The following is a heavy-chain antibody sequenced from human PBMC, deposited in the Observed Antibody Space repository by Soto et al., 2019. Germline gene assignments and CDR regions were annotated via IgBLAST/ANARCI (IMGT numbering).Heavy chain of an antibody. V-gene: IGHV1-58*01. D-gene: IGHD3-3*01. CDR2: IVVGSGNT. CDR3: AAEETHYDFWSGYSHFDY. CDR1: GFTFTSSA. Sequence: GASVKVSCKASGFTFTSSAVQWVRQARGQRLEWIGWIVVGSGNTNYAQKFQERVTITRDMSTSTAYMELSSLRSEDTAVYYCAAEETHYDFWSGYSHFDYWGQGTLVTVSS. J-gene: IGHJ4*02.